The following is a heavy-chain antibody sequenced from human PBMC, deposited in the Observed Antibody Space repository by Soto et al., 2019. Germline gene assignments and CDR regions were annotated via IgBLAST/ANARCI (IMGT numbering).Heavy chain of an antibody. Sequence: QVQLVQSGGVVKRPGASVKVSCKASGYPFTSYGISWVRQAPGQGLEWMGWINPYNGNTKYAQKFQGRVTMTTDTSTTTAYMELRSLSHDDTAVYYCARNLASVHDYWGQGSLVTVSS. V-gene: IGHV1-18*04. CDR2: INPYNGNT. J-gene: IGHJ4*02. D-gene: IGHD1-1*01. CDR1: GYPFTSYG. CDR3: ARNLASVHDY.